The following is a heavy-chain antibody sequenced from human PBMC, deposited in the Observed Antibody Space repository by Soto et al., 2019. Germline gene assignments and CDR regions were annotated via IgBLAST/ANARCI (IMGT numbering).Heavy chain of an antibody. CDR1: GYIFTNHY. CDR2: INPSGGST. J-gene: IGHJ4*02. Sequence: GASVKVSCKASGYIFTNHYIHCVRQAPGQGLEWMGIINPSGGSTNYLQKFQGRVTMTRDTSTSTVYMELSSLRSEDTAVYFCARADYYDSSGFYYDYWGQGTLVTVSS. V-gene: IGHV1-46*01. CDR3: ARADYYDSSGFYYDY. D-gene: IGHD3-22*01.